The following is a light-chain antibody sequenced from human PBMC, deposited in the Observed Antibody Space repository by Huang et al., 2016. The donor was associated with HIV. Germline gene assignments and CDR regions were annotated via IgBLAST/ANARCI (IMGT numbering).Light chain of an antibody. J-gene: IGKJ2*01. V-gene: IGKV3-15*01. CDR2: GVS. CDR1: QSVGNN. CDR3: QQYKDWPTYT. Sequence: EIVMTQSPATLSLSPGEAATLACRASQSVGNNLAWYQQKPGQSPRLLIHGVSTRATGVPGRFSGSGSGTEFTLTISSLQSEDFAVYHCQQYKDWPTYTFGQGTKLEIQ.